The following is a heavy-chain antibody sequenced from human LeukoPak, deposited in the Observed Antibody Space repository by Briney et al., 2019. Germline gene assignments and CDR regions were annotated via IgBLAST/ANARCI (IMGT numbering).Heavy chain of an antibody. CDR1: GFTFSSYW. Sequence: PGGSLRLSCAASGFTFSSYWMHWVRQAPGKGLVWVSRINSDGSSTSYADSVKGRFTISRDNAKNTLYLQMNSLRAEDTAVYYCASSVGADTGFDYWGQGTLVTVS. CDR2: INSDGSST. D-gene: IGHD1-26*01. CDR3: ASSVGADTGFDY. J-gene: IGHJ4*02. V-gene: IGHV3-74*01.